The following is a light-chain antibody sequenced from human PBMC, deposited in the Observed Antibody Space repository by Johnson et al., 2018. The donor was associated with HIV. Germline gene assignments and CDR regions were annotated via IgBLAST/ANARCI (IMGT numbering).Light chain of an antibody. Sequence: QPVLTQPPSVSAAPGQKVTISCSGSSSNIGNNYVYWYQQLPGTAPKLLIYDNNKRPSGIPDRFSGSKSATSATLAITGLQTGDEADYYCGAWDSSLSSSYVFGTGTKVTVL. CDR1: SSNIGNNY. CDR3: GAWDSSLSSSYV. J-gene: IGLJ1*01. CDR2: DNN. V-gene: IGLV1-51*01.